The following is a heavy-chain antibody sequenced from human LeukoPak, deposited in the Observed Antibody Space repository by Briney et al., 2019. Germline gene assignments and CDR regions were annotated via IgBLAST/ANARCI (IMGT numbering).Heavy chain of an antibody. Sequence: SGGSLRLSCAASGFTVSSNDMIWVRQAPAKGLEWVAVIYSGGSTYYADAVEGRFTISRDNSKKTLYLQMNSLRAEDTAVYYCVVYFDWLFGIDSWGQGTLVTVSS. D-gene: IGHD3-9*01. CDR2: IYSGGST. J-gene: IGHJ4*02. V-gene: IGHV3-53*01. CDR3: VVYFDWLFGIDS. CDR1: GFTVSSND.